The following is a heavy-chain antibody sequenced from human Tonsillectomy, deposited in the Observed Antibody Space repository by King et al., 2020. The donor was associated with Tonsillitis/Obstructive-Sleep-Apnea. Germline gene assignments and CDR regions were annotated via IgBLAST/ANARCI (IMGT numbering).Heavy chain of an antibody. CDR2: ISSSGSTI. V-gene: IGHV3-48*03. CDR1: GFTFSSYE. Sequence: VQLVESGGGLVQPGGSLRLSCAASGFTFSSYEMNWVRQAPGKGLEWVSYISSSGSTIYYADSVKGRFTISRDNAKNSLYLQMNSLRAEDTAVYYCAREQSPNLAEWFGELLDYWGQGTLVTVSS. D-gene: IGHD3-10*01. CDR3: AREQSPNLAEWFGELLDY. J-gene: IGHJ4*02.